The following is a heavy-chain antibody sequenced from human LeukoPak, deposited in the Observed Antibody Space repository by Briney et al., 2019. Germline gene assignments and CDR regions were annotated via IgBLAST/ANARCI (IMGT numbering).Heavy chain of an antibody. V-gene: IGHV3-43*01. Sequence: GGSLRLSCAASGFTFDDYTMYWVRQAPGKGLEWVSLISWDGGSTYYADSVKGRFTISRDNAKNSLSLQMNSLRAEDTAVYYCARPLMYYYGSETYFWFDPWGQGTLVTVSS. CDR2: ISWDGGST. D-gene: IGHD3-10*01. CDR3: ARPLMYYYGSETYFWFDP. CDR1: GFTFDDYT. J-gene: IGHJ5*02.